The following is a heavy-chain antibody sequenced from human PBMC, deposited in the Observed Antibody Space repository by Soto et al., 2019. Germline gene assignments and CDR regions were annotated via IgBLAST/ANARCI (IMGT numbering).Heavy chain of an antibody. CDR2: IYYSGST. V-gene: IGHV4-39*01. J-gene: IGHJ3*02. Sequence: QLQLQESGPGLVKPSETLSLTCTVSGGSISSSSYYWGWIRQPPGKGLEWIGSIYYSGSTYYNPSLKSRVTIPVDTSKNQFSLKLSSVTAADTAVYYCARQLDIVVVPAAIRGAFDIWGQGTMVTVSS. D-gene: IGHD2-2*03. CDR3: ARQLDIVVVPAAIRGAFDI. CDR1: GGSISSSSYY.